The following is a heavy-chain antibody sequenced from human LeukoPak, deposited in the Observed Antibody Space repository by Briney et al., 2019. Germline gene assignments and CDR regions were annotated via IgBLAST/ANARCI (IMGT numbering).Heavy chain of an antibody. CDR2: IYYSGST. D-gene: IGHD2-2*01. V-gene: IGHV4-31*03. CDR3: ARGSRCSSTSCSYYYYYGMDV. J-gene: IGHJ6*02. Sequence: PSETLSLTCTDSGGSISSGGYYWSWIRQHPGKGLEWIGYIYYSGSTYYNPSLKSRVTISVDTSKNQFSLKLSSVTAADTAVYYCARGSRCSSTSCSYYYYYGMDVWGQGTTVTVSS. CDR1: GGSISSGGYY.